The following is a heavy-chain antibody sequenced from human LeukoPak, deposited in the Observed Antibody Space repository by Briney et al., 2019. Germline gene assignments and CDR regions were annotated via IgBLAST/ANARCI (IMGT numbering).Heavy chain of an antibody. D-gene: IGHD1-1*01. V-gene: IGHV3-23*01. CDR3: AKARTGDPKSAYFFDY. J-gene: IGHJ4*02. CDR2: LSNSGDSP. CDR1: GFTFSTYA. Sequence: QPGGSPRLSCAASGFTFSTYAMSWVRQAPGKGLEWVALLSNSGDSPHYADSVKGRVTITRDNSRNTLYLQMSSLRAEDTAVYYCAKARTGDPKSAYFFDYWGQGTLVTVSS.